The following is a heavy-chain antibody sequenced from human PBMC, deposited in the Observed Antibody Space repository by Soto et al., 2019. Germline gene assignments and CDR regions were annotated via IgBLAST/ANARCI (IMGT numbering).Heavy chain of an antibody. D-gene: IGHD3-10*01. CDR2: IFYSGST. Sequence: SETLSLTCTVSGGSISSYYWSWIRQPPGKGLEWIGSIFYSGSTYYNPSLKSRVTISVDTSKNQFSLKLSSVTAADTAVYYCARGSAGYYYGSGSRFDPWGQGTLVTVSS. CDR1: GGSISSYY. CDR3: ARGSAGYYYGSGSRFDP. J-gene: IGHJ5*02. V-gene: IGHV4-39*01.